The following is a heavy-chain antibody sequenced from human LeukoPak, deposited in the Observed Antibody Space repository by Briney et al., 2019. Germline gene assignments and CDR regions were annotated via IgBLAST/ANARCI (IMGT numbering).Heavy chain of an antibody. V-gene: IGHV3-21*01. CDR2: ISSSSSYI. Sequence: GGSLRLCCAASGFTFSRYSMNWVRQAPGKGLEWVSSISSSSSYIYYADSVKGRFTISRDNAKNSLSLQMNSLRAEDTAVYYCARDGGAGELTAIGAFDIWGQGTMVTVSS. D-gene: IGHD3-16*01. CDR1: GFTFSRYS. CDR3: ARDGGAGELTAIGAFDI. J-gene: IGHJ3*02.